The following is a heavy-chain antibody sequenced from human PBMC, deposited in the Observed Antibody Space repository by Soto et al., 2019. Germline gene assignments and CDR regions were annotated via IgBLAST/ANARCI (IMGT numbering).Heavy chain of an antibody. J-gene: IGHJ4*02. V-gene: IGHV4-34*01. D-gene: IGHD3-22*01. CDR2: INHSGST. CDR1: GGSFSGYY. Sequence: AETLSLTCAVYGGSFSGYYWSWIRQRTGKGLEWIREINHSGSTNYNTSLQSRVPISVDTSKNQLSQKLSSVAGGDTAVYYCARVRFARLFSSGYSGWGQGTLVTVSS. CDR3: ARVRFARLFSSGYSG.